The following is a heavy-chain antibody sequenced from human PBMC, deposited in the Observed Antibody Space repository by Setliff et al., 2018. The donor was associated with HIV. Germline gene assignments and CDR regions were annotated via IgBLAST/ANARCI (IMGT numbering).Heavy chain of an antibody. CDR3: ARGYPGIAVAGLSYYYYYYMDV. Sequence: SETLSLTCSVSGGSISSHYWSWIRQPPGKGLEWIGNIYYSGSTYYNPSLKSRVTISIRTSKNQFSLKLSSVTAADTAVYYCARGYPGIAVAGLSYYYYYYMDVWGKGTTVTVSS. D-gene: IGHD6-19*01. J-gene: IGHJ6*03. V-gene: IGHV4-59*11. CDR1: GGSISSHY. CDR2: IYYSGST.